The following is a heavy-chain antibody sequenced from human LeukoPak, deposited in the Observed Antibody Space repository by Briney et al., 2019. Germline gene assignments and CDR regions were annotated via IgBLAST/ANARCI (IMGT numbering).Heavy chain of an antibody. CDR3: ARDGYSSGWHEDLYDN. Sequence: ASVTVSCKASGYTFIGYYIHWVRQAPGQGLEWMGWINPNGVGTKYAQNFQGRVTMTRDTSISTAYMEPSRLRSGDKAVYYCARDGYSSGWHEDLYDNWGQGTLVTVSS. CDR1: GYTFIGYY. V-gene: IGHV1-2*02. D-gene: IGHD6-19*01. CDR2: INPNGVGT. J-gene: IGHJ4*02.